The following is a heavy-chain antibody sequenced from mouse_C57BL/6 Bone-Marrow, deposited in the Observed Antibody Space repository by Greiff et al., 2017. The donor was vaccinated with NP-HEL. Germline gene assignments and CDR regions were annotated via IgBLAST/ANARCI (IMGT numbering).Heavy chain of an antibody. CDR1: GYTFTSYW. CDR2: IDPSDSYT. J-gene: IGHJ4*01. D-gene: IGHD2-5*01. Sequence: QVQLQHPGAELVKPGASVKLSCKASGYTFTSYWMQWVKQRPGQGLEWIGEIDPSDSYTNYNQKFKGKATLTVDTSSSTAYMQLSSLTSEDSAVYYCARRHSNFYAMDYWGQGTSVTVSS. V-gene: IGHV1-50*01. CDR3: ARRHSNFYAMDY.